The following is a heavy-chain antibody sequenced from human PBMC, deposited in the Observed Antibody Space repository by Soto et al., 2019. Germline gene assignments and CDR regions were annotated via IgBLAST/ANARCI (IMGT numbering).Heavy chain of an antibody. Sequence: QVQLVESGGGVVQPGRSLRLSCSASGFTFSSYDMPWVRQAPGKGLEWVAFISYDGSNKYYVDSVKGRFTISRDNSKNTLYLQMNSLRGEDTAVYYCLLSGYEEDYWGQGTLVTVSS. CDR1: GFTFSSYD. V-gene: IGHV3-30*03. J-gene: IGHJ4*02. CDR2: ISYDGSNK. CDR3: LLSGYEEDY. D-gene: IGHD5-12*01.